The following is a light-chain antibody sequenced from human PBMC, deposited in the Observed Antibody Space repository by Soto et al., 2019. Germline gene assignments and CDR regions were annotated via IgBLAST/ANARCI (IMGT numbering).Light chain of an antibody. V-gene: IGKV1-39*01. CDR2: AAS. CDR1: QSISSY. CDR3: QQSYSTPWT. Sequence: DIPMTQSPSSLSASVGDRVTITCRASQSISSYLNWYQQKPGKAPNLLIYAASSLQSGVPSRFGGSGSGTDFTLTITSLKPEDIATYYCQQSYSTPWTFGQGTRVEIK. J-gene: IGKJ1*01.